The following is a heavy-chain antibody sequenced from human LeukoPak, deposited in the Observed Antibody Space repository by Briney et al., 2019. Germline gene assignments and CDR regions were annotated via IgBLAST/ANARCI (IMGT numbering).Heavy chain of an antibody. Sequence: SETLSLTCTVSGGSISSSSYYWGWIRQPPGKGLEWIGTIYYSGSTYYNPSLKSRVTISVDTSKNLFSLNLISVTAADTAVYYCARGRSEYQLLSFYYYYYMDVWGKGTTVTISS. CDR3: ARGRSEYQLLSFYYYYYMDV. D-gene: IGHD2-2*01. V-gene: IGHV4-39*07. CDR2: IYYSGST. CDR1: GGSISSSSYY. J-gene: IGHJ6*03.